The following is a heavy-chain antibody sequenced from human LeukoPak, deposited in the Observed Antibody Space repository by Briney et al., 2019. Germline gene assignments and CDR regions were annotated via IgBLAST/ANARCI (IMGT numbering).Heavy chain of an antibody. Sequence: GGSLRLSCAASGFTVSSNYMSWVRQAPGKGLEWVSVIYSGGSTYYADSVKGRFTISRDNSKNTLYLQMNSLRAEDTAVYYYARDGTDSSGWSAGVDYWGQGTLVTVSS. V-gene: IGHV3-53*01. CDR3: ARDGTDSSGWSAGVDY. J-gene: IGHJ4*02. D-gene: IGHD6-19*01. CDR1: GFTVSSNY. CDR2: IYSGGST.